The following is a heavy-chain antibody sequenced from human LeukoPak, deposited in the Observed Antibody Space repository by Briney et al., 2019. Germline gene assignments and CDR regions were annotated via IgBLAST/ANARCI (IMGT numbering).Heavy chain of an antibody. CDR3: ARGLYYYGSGSYYY. D-gene: IGHD3-10*01. CDR2: INHSGST. Sequence: PSETLSFTCAVYGGSFSGYYWSWIRQPPGKGLEWIGEINHSGSTNYNPSLKSRVTISVDTSKNQFSLKLSSVTAADTAVYYCARGLYYYGSGSYYYWGQGTLVTVSS. CDR1: GGSFSGYY. J-gene: IGHJ4*02. V-gene: IGHV4-34*01.